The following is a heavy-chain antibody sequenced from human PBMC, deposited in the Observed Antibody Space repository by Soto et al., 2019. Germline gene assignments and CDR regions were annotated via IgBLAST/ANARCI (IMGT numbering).Heavy chain of an antibody. V-gene: IGHV1-2*02. Sequence: ASVKVSCKASGYTFTGYYMHWVRQAPGRGLEWMGWINPNSGGTNYAQKFQGRVTMTRDTSISTAYMELSRLRSDDTAVYYCARGREHYYDSSGYYTGGSGHGMDVWGQGTTVTVSS. D-gene: IGHD3-22*01. J-gene: IGHJ6*02. CDR2: INPNSGGT. CDR3: ARGREHYYDSSGYYTGGSGHGMDV. CDR1: GYTFTGYY.